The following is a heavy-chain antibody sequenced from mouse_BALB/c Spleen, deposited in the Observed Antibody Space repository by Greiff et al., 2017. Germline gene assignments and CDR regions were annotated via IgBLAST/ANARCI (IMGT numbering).Heavy chain of an antibody. CDR3: ARGASFWFAY. V-gene: IGHV1-87*01. J-gene: IGHJ3*01. CDR1: GYTFTSYW. Sequence: VKLQESGAELARPGASVKLSCKASGYTFTSYWMQWVKQRPGQGLEWIGAIYPGDGDTRYTQKFKGKATLTADKSSSTAYMQLSSLASEDSAVYYCARGASFWFAYWGQGTLVTVSA. D-gene: IGHD6-1*01. CDR2: IYPGDGDT.